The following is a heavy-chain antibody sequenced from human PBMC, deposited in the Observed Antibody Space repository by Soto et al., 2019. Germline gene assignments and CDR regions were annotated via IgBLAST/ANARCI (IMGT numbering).Heavy chain of an antibody. CDR3: AKNRAAAGGYFDY. J-gene: IGHJ4*02. D-gene: IGHD6-13*01. CDR1: GFTFSSYA. CDR2: ISGSGGST. Sequence: VQLLESGGGLVQPGGSLRLSCAASGFTFSSYAMSWVRQAPGKGLEWVSAISGSGGSTYYADSVKGRFTISRDNSKSTLYLQMNSLRAEDTAVYYCAKNRAAAGGYFDYWGQGTLVTVSS. V-gene: IGHV3-23*01.